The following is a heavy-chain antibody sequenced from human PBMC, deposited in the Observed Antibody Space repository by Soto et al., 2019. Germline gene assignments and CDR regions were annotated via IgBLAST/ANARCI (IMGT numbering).Heavy chain of an antibody. V-gene: IGHV1-8*01. Sequence: QVQLVQSGAEVKKSGASVKVSCKASGYTFTSHDINWVRQATGQGLEWMGWMNPNSGNTGYAQKFQGRLTMTRNNSISTAYMELSSLRSEDTAVYYCARCAYGVYARVDYWGQGTMVTVSS. J-gene: IGHJ4*02. CDR1: GYTFTSHD. CDR2: MNPNSGNT. D-gene: IGHD4-17*01. CDR3: ARCAYGVYARVDY.